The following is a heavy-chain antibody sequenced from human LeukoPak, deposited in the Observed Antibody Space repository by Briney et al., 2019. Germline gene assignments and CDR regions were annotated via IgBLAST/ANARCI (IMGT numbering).Heavy chain of an antibody. CDR3: ARDVYDFWSGHYYYYGMDV. V-gene: IGHV3-48*02. CDR1: GFTFSIYS. D-gene: IGHD3-3*01. J-gene: IGHJ6*01. Sequence: GGSLRLSCAAAGFTFSIYSINWVRQAPRKWLEWVSYISSSSGTIYYAVSVKSRFIISRDNAKKSLYLKMKRLRDEDTAVYYCARDVYDFWSGHYYYYGMDVWGQGTTVTVSS. CDR2: ISSSSGTI.